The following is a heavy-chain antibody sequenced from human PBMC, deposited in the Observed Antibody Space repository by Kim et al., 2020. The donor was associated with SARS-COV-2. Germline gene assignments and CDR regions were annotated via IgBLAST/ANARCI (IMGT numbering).Heavy chain of an antibody. V-gene: IGHV3-23*01. CDR2: GST. D-gene: IGHD2-2*01. J-gene: IGHJ4*02. Sequence: GSTSYADSGKGRFTISRDNSKNTLDLQMNSLRAEDTAVYYCAKDRTHFDYWGQGTLVTVSS. CDR3: AKDRTHFDY.